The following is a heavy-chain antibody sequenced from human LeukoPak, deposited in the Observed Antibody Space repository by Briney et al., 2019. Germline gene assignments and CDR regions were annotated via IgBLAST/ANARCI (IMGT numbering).Heavy chain of an antibody. CDR3: ARVRLAGRDAFDI. D-gene: IGHD3-10*01. V-gene: IGHV4-30-4*08. CDR1: GGSISSGDYY. J-gene: IGHJ3*02. Sequence: SETLALTCTVSGGSISSGDYYWGWLRQPPGTGLEWVGYIYYSGSTYYNPSLKSRVTISVDTSKNQFSLKLSSVTAADTAVYYCARVRLAGRDAFDIWGQGTMVTVSS. CDR2: IYYSGST.